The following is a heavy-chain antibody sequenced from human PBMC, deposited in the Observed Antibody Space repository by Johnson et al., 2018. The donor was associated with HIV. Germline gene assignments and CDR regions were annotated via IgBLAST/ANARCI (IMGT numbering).Heavy chain of an antibody. CDR3: ARAPQKYTWSYMIAFDI. V-gene: IGHV3-30-3*01. J-gene: IGHJ3*02. Sequence: VQLMESGGGVVQPGRSLRLSCAASGFTFSTYAMHWVRQAPGKGLEWVALISFDGSNKYYVDSVKGRFSISRDTSTNKLYLQVNSLRAEDTAIYYGARAPQKYTWSYMIAFDIWCQGTMVTVSS. CDR2: ISFDGSNK. D-gene: IGHD1-7*01. CDR1: GFTFSTYA.